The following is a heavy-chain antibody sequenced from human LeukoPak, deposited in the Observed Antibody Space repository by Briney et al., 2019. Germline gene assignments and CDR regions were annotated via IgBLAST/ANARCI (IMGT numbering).Heavy chain of an antibody. CDR1: GGSISTSNYY. CDR2: IFYSGST. CDR3: ARSVEGYCSGGSCYSYYYYMDV. J-gene: IGHJ6*03. D-gene: IGHD2-15*01. V-gene: IGHV4-39*07. Sequence: SETLSLTCTVSGGSISTSNYYWGWIRQPPGKGLEWIGNIFYSGSTYYSPSLKSRVTISLDTSRNQFSLKLNSVTAADTAVYYCARSVEGYCSGGSCYSYYYYMDVWGKGTTVTVSS.